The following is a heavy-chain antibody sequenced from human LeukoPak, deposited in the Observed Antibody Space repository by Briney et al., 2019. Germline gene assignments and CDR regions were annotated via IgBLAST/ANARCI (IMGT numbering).Heavy chain of an antibody. D-gene: IGHD3-10*01. V-gene: IGHV3-20*04. J-gene: IGHJ4*02. Sequence: GGSLRLSCAISGFFLNNYGMTWVRQAPGKGLEWVSGNNWNGGSTGYADSVKGRFTISRDNAKNCLYLQMNSLRAEDTALYYCARTPTSGGYSASDYLGQGTLVTVSS. CDR2: NNWNGGST. CDR3: ARTPTSGGYSASDY. CDR1: GFFLNNYG.